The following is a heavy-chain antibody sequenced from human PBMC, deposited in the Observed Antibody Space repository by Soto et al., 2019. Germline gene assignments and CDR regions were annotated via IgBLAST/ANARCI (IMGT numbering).Heavy chain of an antibody. J-gene: IGHJ6*02. CDR2: IIPIFGTA. CDR1: GGTFSSYA. Sequence: SVKVSCKASGGTFSSYAISWVRQAPGQGLEWMGGIIPIFGTANYAQKFQGRVTITADKSTSTAYMELSSLRSEDTAVYYCARERRAILTGYYNYYYGMDVWGQGTTVTVYS. V-gene: IGHV1-69*06. D-gene: IGHD3-9*01. CDR3: ARERRAILTGYYNYYYGMDV.